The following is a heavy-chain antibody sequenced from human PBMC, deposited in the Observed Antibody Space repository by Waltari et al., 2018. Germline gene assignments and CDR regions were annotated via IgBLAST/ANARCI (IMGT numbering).Heavy chain of an antibody. J-gene: IGHJ6*02. CDR1: GDSVSSNSAA. Sequence: QVQLQQSGPGLVKPSQTLSLTCAISGDSVSSNSAAWNWIRQSPSRGLEWLGRTYYRSKLYNDYAVSVKSRITINPDTSKNQFSLQLNAVTPEDTAVYYCARDCWYSSSSWPYYYGMDVWGQGTTVTVSS. CDR2: TYYRSKLYN. V-gene: IGHV6-1*01. D-gene: IGHD6-6*01. CDR3: ARDCWYSSSSWPYYYGMDV.